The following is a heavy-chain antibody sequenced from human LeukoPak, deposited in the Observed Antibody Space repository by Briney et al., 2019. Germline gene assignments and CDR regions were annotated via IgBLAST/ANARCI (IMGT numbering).Heavy chain of an antibody. CDR1: SGSISTSNYY. J-gene: IGHJ4*02. CDR3: ARDGRFPPEVLPRYFDY. V-gene: IGHV4-39*07. D-gene: IGHD1-26*01. Sequence: SETLSLTCTVSSGSISTSNYYWGWVRQPPGKALEWIGNIFYSGSTYYSPSLKSRVTISVETSKNQFSLKLSSVTAADTAVYYCARDGRFPPEVLPRYFDYWGQGTLVTVSS. CDR2: IFYSGST.